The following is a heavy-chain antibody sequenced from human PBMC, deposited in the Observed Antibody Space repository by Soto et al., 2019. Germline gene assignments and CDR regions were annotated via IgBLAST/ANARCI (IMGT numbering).Heavy chain of an antibody. CDR3: ARLGWGDFWSGYYTGLDY. Sequence: SETLSLTCTVSGGNISSSSYYWGWIRQPPGKGLEWIGSIYYSGSTYYNPSLKSRVTISVDTSKNQFSLKLSSVTAADTAVYYCARLGWGDFWSGYYTGLDYWRQGTLVTVSS. CDR1: GGNISSSSYY. J-gene: IGHJ4*02. V-gene: IGHV4-39*01. D-gene: IGHD3-3*01. CDR2: IYYSGST.